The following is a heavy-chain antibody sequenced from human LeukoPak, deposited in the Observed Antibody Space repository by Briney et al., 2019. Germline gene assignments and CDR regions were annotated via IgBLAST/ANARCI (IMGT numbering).Heavy chain of an antibody. CDR3: ARVRGYLVRYYFDY. D-gene: IGHD3-22*01. CDR2: IYYSGST. V-gene: IGHV4-39*07. CDR1: GGSISSSSYY. J-gene: IGHJ4*02. Sequence: PSETLSLTCTVSGGSISSSSYYWGWIRQPPGKGLEWIGSIYYSGSTYYNPSLKSRVTISVDTSKNQFSLKLSSVTAADTAVYYCARVRGYLVRYYFDYWGQRTLVTVSS.